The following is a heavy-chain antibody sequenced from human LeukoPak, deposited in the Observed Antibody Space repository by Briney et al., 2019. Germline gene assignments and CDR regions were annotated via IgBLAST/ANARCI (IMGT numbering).Heavy chain of an antibody. CDR3: ARGVEWFEQQPYYFDY. CDR1: GGSISSYY. V-gene: IGHV4-59*01. D-gene: IGHD6-13*01. J-gene: IGHJ4*02. CDR2: IYYSGST. Sequence: SETLSLTCTVSGGSISSYYWSWIRQPPGKGLEWIGYIYYSGSTNYNPSLKSRVTISVDTSKNQFSLKLSSVTAADTAVYYCARGVEWFEQQPYYFDYWGQGTLVTVSS.